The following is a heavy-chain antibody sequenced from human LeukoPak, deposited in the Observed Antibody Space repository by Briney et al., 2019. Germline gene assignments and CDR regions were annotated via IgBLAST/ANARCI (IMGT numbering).Heavy chain of an antibody. CDR1: GYTFTGYY. Sequence: ASVKVSCKASGYTFTGYYMHWVRQAPGQGLEWMGWINPNSGGTNYAQKFQGRVTMTRATSISTAYMELSRLRSDDTAVYYCARDSVSKRCCSSTSCYVWFDPWGQGTLVTVSS. V-gene: IGHV1-2*02. CDR2: INPNSGGT. J-gene: IGHJ5*02. CDR3: ARDSVSKRCCSSTSCYVWFDP. D-gene: IGHD2-2*01.